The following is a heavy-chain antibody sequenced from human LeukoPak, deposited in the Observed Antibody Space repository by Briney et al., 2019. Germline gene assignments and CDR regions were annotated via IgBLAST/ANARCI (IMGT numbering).Heavy chain of an antibody. J-gene: IGHJ6*03. CDR1: GGTFSSYA. CDR3: ARGGYSGYDYYYYYYMDV. Sequence: SVKVSCKASGGTFSSYAISWVRQAPGQGLEWMGRIIPIFGTANYAQKFQGRVTITTDESTSTAYMELSSLRSEDTAVYHCARGGYSGYDYYYYYYMDVWGKGTTVTVSS. CDR2: IIPIFGTA. V-gene: IGHV1-69*05. D-gene: IGHD5-12*01.